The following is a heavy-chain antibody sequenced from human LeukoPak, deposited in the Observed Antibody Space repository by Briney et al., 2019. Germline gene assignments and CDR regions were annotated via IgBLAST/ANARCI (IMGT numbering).Heavy chain of an antibody. J-gene: IGHJ4*02. CDR1: GFIFSNYA. Sequence: GGSLRLSCAASGFIFSNYAMSWFRQAPGKGLEWISYISGSGTETNYADSVKGRFTVSRDNAKNSQYLQMNSLRVEDTAVYYCTRGHTKIRHWGQGTLVTVSS. CDR2: ISGSGTET. V-gene: IGHV3-11*06. CDR3: TRGHTKIRH. D-gene: IGHD1-1*01.